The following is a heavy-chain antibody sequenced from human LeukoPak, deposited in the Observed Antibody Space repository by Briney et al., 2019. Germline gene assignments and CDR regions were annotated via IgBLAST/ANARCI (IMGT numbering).Heavy chain of an antibody. D-gene: IGHD1-7*01. J-gene: IGHJ4*02. Sequence: LSLTCTVSGGSISSGSYYWSWIRQAPGKGLEWVSYISSSGSTIYYADSVKGRFTISRDNAKNSLYLQMNSLRAEDTAVYYCARSGTGTAGHYFDYWGQGTLVTVSS. CDR1: GGSISSGSYY. CDR3: ARSGTGTAGHYFDY. CDR2: ISSSGSTI. V-gene: IGHV3-11*04.